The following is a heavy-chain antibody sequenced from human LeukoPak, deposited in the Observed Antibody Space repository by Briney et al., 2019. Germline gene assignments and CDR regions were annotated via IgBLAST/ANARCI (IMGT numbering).Heavy chain of an antibody. D-gene: IGHD2-2*01. J-gene: IGHJ3*02. Sequence: PGGSLRLSCAASGFTFSSHEMNWVRQAPGKGLEWVPYISSSGSSSIYYADSVKGRFTISRDNATNSLYLQMNSLRAEDTAVYYCARGGYCTSTSCYFLNAFDIWGQGRVVTVSS. V-gene: IGHV3-48*03. CDR3: ARGGYCTSTSCYFLNAFDI. CDR1: GFTFSSHE. CDR2: ISSSGSSSI.